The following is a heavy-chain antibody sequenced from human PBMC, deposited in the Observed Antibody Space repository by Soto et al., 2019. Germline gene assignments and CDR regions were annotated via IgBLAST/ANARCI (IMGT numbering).Heavy chain of an antibody. Sequence: QVQLVQSGAEVKKPGSSVKVSCKASGGTFSSYTISWVRQAPGQGLEWMGRIIPILGIANYAQKFQGRVTMTADKSTSTAYLELSSLRSEDTAVYYCARGSGYSWDSLDYWGQGTLVTVSS. D-gene: IGHD5-18*01. J-gene: IGHJ4*02. CDR1: GGTFSSYT. CDR3: ARGSGYSWDSLDY. V-gene: IGHV1-69*02. CDR2: IIPILGIA.